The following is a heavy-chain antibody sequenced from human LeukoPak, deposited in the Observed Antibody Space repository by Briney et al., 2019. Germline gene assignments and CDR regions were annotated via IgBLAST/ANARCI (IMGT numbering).Heavy chain of an antibody. Sequence: GESLKISCKGLGYIFSSYWNAWVRQRPGKGLEWMGIIYPGGSETKYDPSFQGQVTISADSSTSTAYLQWSSLRASDTAMYYCARASRDGYNQNFDHWGQGTLVTVSS. V-gene: IGHV5-51*01. CDR1: GYIFSSYW. D-gene: IGHD5-24*01. CDR3: ARASRDGYNQNFDH. CDR2: IYPGGSET. J-gene: IGHJ4*02.